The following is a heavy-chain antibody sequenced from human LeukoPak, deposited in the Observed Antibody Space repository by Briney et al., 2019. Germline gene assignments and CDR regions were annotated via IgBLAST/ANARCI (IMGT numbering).Heavy chain of an antibody. CDR1: GYSFTSYW. CDR2: IYPGDSDT. D-gene: IGHD1-1*01. V-gene: IGHV5-51*01. CDR3: ARHGPELVQLEPGELDY. J-gene: IGHJ4*02. Sequence: GESLKISCKGSGYSFTSYWIGWVRQMPGKGLEWMGIIYPGDSDTRYSPSFQGQVTISADKSISTAYLQWSSLKASDTAMYYCARHGPELVQLEPGELDYWGQGTLVTVSS.